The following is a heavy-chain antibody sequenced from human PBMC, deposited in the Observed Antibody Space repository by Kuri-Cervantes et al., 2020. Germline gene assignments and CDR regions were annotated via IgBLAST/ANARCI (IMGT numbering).Heavy chain of an antibody. V-gene: IGHV2-70*01. D-gene: IGHD3-16*01. CDR2: IDWDDDK. Sequence: SGPTLVKPTQTLTLTCTFSGFSLSTSGVGVGWIRQPPGKALEWLALIDWDDDKYYSTSLKTRLTISKDTSKNQVVLTMTNMDPVDTATYYCARINWFGGYNWFDPWGQGTLVTVSS. J-gene: IGHJ5*02. CDR1: GFSLSTSGVG. CDR3: ARINWFGGYNWFDP.